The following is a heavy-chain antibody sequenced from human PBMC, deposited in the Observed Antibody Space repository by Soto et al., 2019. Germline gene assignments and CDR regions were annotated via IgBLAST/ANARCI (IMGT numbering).Heavy chain of an antibody. CDR2: INPKSGGT. Sequence: QVQLVQSGAEMKTPGASVKVSCKTSGYTFTPYGISWVRQAPGQGLEWLGRINPKSGGTSTAQKFQGWVTMTTDTSISTASMELTRLTSDDTAIYYCARGDSTDCSNGVCSFFYNHDMDVWGQGTTVTVSS. CDR3: ARGDSTDCSNGVCSFFYNHDMDV. J-gene: IGHJ6*02. D-gene: IGHD2-8*01. CDR1: GYTFTPYG. V-gene: IGHV1-2*04.